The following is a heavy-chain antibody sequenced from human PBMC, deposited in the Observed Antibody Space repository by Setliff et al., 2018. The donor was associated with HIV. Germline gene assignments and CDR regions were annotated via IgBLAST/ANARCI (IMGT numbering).Heavy chain of an antibody. CDR2: IYSSGST. D-gene: IGHD3-9*01. V-gene: IGHV4-61*09. CDR1: GVSISSSNYY. Sequence: SETLSLTCSVSGVSISSSNYYWSWIRQPAGKRLEWIGHIYSSGSTNYNPSLKYNPSLKSRVTISADTSKKQFSLRVNSVTAADTAVYYCASTARYYDLLTGYYNQGHFDHWGRGTLVTVSS. CDR3: ASTARYYDLLTGYYNQGHFDH. J-gene: IGHJ4*01.